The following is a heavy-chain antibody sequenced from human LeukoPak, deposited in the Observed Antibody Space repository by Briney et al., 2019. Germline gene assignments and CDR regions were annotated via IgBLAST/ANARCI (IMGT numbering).Heavy chain of an antibody. Sequence: GGSLRLSCAASGFTLSDHYMDWVRQAPGKGLEWVGRSRNKVNSFTTEYAASVKDRFTISRDDSTNSLYLQMNSLQTEDTAVYYCARGYCSGGSCYSYYYYNYMDVWGKGTTVTVSS. CDR1: GFTLSDHY. V-gene: IGHV3-72*01. J-gene: IGHJ6*03. D-gene: IGHD2-15*01. CDR3: ARGYCSGGSCYSYYYYNYMDV. CDR2: SRNKVNSFTT.